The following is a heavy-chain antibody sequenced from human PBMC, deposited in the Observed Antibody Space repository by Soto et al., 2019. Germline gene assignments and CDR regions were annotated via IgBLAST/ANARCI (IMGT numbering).Heavy chain of an antibody. D-gene: IGHD3-9*01. CDR2: INHSGST. CDR3: ARGHILTGYYYYHYCMDV. J-gene: IGHJ6*01. CDR1: GGSFSGYY. Sequence: SETLCLTCAVYGGSFSGYYWSWISQHPGKGREWIGAINHSGSTNYNPSLKSRVTISVDTSKKQFSLKLSAVTAADTAVYYCARGHILTGYYYYHYCMDVWGPGTTVTVS. V-gene: IGHV4-34*01.